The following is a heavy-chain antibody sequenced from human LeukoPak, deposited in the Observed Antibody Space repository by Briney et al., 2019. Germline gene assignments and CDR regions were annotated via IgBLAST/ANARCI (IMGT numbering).Heavy chain of an antibody. V-gene: IGHV1-8*03. Sequence: ASVKVSCKASGYTFSSSDINGVRQATGQGLEWMGWMNPNSGHTGYAQKFQGRIPFTRNTSISQAYMELRSLRPEATAVYFCARGVDYALWSDSSYQFYYMDVWGKGATVTVSS. J-gene: IGHJ6*03. CDR2: MNPNSGHT. CDR3: ARGVDYALWSDSSYQFYYMDV. D-gene: IGHD3-3*01. CDR1: GYTFSSSD.